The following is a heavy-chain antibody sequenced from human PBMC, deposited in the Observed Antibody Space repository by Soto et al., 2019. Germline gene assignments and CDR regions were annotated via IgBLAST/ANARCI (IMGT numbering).Heavy chain of an antibody. Sequence: QVQLVESGGGVVQPGRSLRLSCAASGFTFSSYGMHWVRQAPGKGLEWVAVISYDESNKYYADSVKGRFTISRDNSKNTLYLQMNSLRAEDTAVYYCAKDLQSQWIQLWSPIDYWGQGTLVTVSS. J-gene: IGHJ4*02. D-gene: IGHD5-18*01. CDR2: ISYDESNK. V-gene: IGHV3-30*18. CDR3: AKDLQSQWIQLWSPIDY. CDR1: GFTFSSYG.